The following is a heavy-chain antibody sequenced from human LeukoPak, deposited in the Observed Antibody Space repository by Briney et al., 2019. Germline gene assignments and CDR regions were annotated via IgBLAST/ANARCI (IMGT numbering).Heavy chain of an antibody. CDR2: IYYSGST. CDR3: ARGGTVTYDY. V-gene: IGHV4-61*01. CDR1: GGSVSNGSYY. Sequence: SETLSLTCTVSGGSVSNGSYYWSWIRQPPGKGLEWIGYIYYSGSTNYNPSLKSRVTISVDTSKSQFSLKLSSVTAADTAVYYCARGGTVTYDYWGQGTLVTVSS. D-gene: IGHD4-17*01. J-gene: IGHJ4*02.